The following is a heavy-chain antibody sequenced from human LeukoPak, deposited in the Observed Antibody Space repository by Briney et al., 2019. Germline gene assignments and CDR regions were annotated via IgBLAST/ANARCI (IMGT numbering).Heavy chain of an antibody. CDR3: ARDDYYGSGGYFKY. CDR1: GFTFSSYW. D-gene: IGHD3-10*01. Sequence: PGGSLRLSCAASGFTFSSYWMSWVRQAPGKGLEWVANIKQDGSEKYYVDSVKGRFTISRDNAKNSLYLQMNSLRAEDTAVYYCARDDYYGSGGYFKYWGQGTLVTVSS. CDR2: IKQDGSEK. V-gene: IGHV3-7*01. J-gene: IGHJ4*02.